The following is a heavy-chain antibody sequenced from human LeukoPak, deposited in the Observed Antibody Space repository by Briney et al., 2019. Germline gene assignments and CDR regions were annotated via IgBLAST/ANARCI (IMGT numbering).Heavy chain of an antibody. CDR3: ARDRPGKYYFDS. CDR2: ISRSGSTT. V-gene: IGHV3-48*02. J-gene: IGHJ4*02. CDR1: GFAFSADS. Sequence: GGSLRLSCVGSGFAFSADSMNWVRQAPDKGLEWISYISRSGSTTYYGDSVKGRSTISRDNAKNSVFLQLNSLRDEDTAVYFCARDRPGKYYFDSWGQGALVIVSS. D-gene: IGHD1-14*01.